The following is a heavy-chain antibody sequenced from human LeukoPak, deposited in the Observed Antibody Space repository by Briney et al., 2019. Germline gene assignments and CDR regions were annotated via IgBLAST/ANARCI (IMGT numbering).Heavy chain of an antibody. D-gene: IGHD3-22*01. CDR3: AREAMIAIPLDY. J-gene: IGHJ4*02. V-gene: IGHV3-30*03. CDR1: GFTFSSYW. CDR2: ISYDGSNK. Sequence: GGSLRLSCAASGFTFSSYWMSWVRQAPGKGLEWVAVISYDGSNKYYADSVKGRFTISRDNSKNTLYLQMNSLRAEDTAVYYCAREAMIAIPLDYWGQGTLVTVSS.